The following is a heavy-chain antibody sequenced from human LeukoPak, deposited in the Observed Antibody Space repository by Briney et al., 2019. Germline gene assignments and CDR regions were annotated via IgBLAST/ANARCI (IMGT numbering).Heavy chain of an antibody. CDR3: ARGDIAAGGAPFDY. V-gene: IGHV4-34*01. CDR2: INHSGST. D-gene: IGHD6-13*01. CDR1: GESFSGYY. Sequence: SETLSLTCAVYGESFSGYYWSWIRQPPGRGLEWIGEINHSGSTSYSASLKSRVTISVDTSKNQLSLKLNSVTAADTAVYYCARGDIAAGGAPFDYWGQGTLVTVSS. J-gene: IGHJ4*02.